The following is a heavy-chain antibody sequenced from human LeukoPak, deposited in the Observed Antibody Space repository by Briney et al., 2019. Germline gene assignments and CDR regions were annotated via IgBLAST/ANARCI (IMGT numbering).Heavy chain of an antibody. CDR1: GGSISSYY. J-gene: IGHJ6*02. D-gene: IGHD4-17*01. V-gene: IGHV4-4*07. CDR3: ARDLDYGDYAYYYYGMDV. CDR2: IYTSGST. Sequence: PSETLSLTCTVPGGSISSYYWSWIRQPAGEGPEWIGRIYTSGSTNYNPSLKSRVTMSVDTSKNQFSLKLSSVTAADTAVYYCARDLDYGDYAYYYYGMDVWGQGTTVTVSS.